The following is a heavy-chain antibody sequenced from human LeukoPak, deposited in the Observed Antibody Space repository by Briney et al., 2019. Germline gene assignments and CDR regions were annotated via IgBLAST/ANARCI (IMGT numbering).Heavy chain of an antibody. CDR2: IYYSGST. J-gene: IGHJ2*01. CDR1: GGSISSYY. V-gene: IGHV4-59*01. Sequence: PSETLSLTCTVSGGSISSYYWSWIRQPTGKGLEWIGYIYYSGSTNYNPSLKSRVTISVDTSKNQFSLKLSSVTAADTAVYYCARDKNDFWSGYYPNWYFDLWGRGTLVTVSS. D-gene: IGHD3-3*01. CDR3: ARDKNDFWSGYYPNWYFDL.